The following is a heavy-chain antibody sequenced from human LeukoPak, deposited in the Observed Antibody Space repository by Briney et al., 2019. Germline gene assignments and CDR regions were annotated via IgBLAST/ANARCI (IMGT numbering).Heavy chain of an antibody. CDR1: GGSFSGYY. V-gene: IGHV4-34*01. J-gene: IGHJ4*02. CDR2: INHSGST. CDR3: ARAGSSDSPLWY. D-gene: IGHD1-14*01. Sequence: SETLSLTCAVYGGSFSGYYWSWIRHPPGKGLEWIGEINHSGSTNYNPSLKSRVTISVDTSKNQSSLKLSSVAAADTAVYYCARAGSSDSPLWYWGQGTLVTVSS.